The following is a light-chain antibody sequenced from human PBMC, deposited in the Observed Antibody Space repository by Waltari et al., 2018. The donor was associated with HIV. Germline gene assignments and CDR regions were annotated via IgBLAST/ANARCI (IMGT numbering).Light chain of an antibody. CDR1: RSNIGAGYD. Sequence: QSVLTQPPSVSGAPGQRVTISCTGSRSNIGAGYDVHWYQQLPGTAPKLLIYGNTNRPSGVPARFSCSKSGTSASLAITGLQAEDEADYYCQSYDSSLSASVFGEGTKLTVL. CDR2: GNT. V-gene: IGLV1-40*01. J-gene: IGLJ2*01. CDR3: QSYDSSLSASV.